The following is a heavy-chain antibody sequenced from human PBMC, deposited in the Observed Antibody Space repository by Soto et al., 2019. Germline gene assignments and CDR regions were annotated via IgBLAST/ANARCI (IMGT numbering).Heavy chain of an antibody. V-gene: IGHV3-23*01. CDR2: ITYTGDTT. D-gene: IGHD4-17*01. J-gene: IGHJ4*02. Sequence: EVHLLQSGGTLIQPGGSLRLSCEASGFDFSAYDMTWVRQAPGKGLEWVSGITYTGDTTYYADSVKGRFTISRDNFKNTVYLQLNSLRPDDTAMYYCAKDWPGTSSVTSDYWGQGTLVTVSS. CDR1: GFDFSAYD. CDR3: AKDWPGTSSVTSDY.